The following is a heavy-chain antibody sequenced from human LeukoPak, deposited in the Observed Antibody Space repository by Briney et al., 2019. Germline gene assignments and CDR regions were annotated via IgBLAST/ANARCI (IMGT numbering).Heavy chain of an antibody. CDR1: GYTFTSYD. CDR2: TNPNSGNT. V-gene: IGHV1-8*01. CDR3: ARGEGYSSSLRRMDV. Sequence: ASVKVSCKASGYTFTSYDINWVRQATGQGLEWMGWTNPNSGNTGYAQKFQGRVTMTRNTSISTAYMELSSLRSEDTAVYYCARGEGYSSSLRRMDVWGQGTTVTVSS. D-gene: IGHD6-6*01. J-gene: IGHJ6*02.